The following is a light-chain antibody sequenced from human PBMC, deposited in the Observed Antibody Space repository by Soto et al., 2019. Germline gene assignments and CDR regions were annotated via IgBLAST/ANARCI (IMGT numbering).Light chain of an antibody. Sequence: SYELAQPPSVSVAPGQTASITCGGDNIGSQTVHWYQQKAGQAPVLVVYDDSDRPSGIPERLSGSKSGDTATLTISGVEAGDEADYFWQVGKAFGGGTKLTVL. CDR3: QVGKA. CDR1: NIGSQT. V-gene: IGLV3-21*02. CDR2: DDS. J-gene: IGLJ2*01.